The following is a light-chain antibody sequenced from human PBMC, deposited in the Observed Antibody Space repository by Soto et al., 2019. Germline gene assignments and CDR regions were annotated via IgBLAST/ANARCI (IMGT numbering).Light chain of an antibody. CDR3: QHGYVAPYS. CDR1: QDINVY. Sequence: DIQMTQSPSSVSASIGDTVTITCRASQDINVYLNWYQQKPVEVPKLLIYSASTLHSGVPSRFTGSGSETDFTLTITSLQPEDFATYYCQHGYVAPYSFGQGTKVDI. CDR2: SAS. J-gene: IGKJ2*03. V-gene: IGKV1-39*01.